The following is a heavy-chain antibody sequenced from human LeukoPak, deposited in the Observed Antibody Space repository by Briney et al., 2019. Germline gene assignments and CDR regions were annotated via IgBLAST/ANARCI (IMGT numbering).Heavy chain of an antibody. CDR3: ARDHSSSWYGGAWFDP. CDR2: IYYSGST. V-gene: IGHV4-59*01. Sequence: SETLSLTCTVSGGSISSYYWSWIRQPPGKGLEWIGYIYYSGSTNYNPSLKSRVTISVDTSKNQFSLKLSSVTAADTAVYYCARDHSSSWYGGAWFDPWGQGTLVIVSS. CDR1: GGSISSYY. J-gene: IGHJ5*02. D-gene: IGHD6-13*01.